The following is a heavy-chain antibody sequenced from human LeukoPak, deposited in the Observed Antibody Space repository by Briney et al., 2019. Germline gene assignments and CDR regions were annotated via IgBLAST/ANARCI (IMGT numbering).Heavy chain of an antibody. V-gene: IGHV3-23*01. Sequence: GGSLRLSCAASGFTFNSYAMSWVRQAPGKGLEWVSAISGSGGSTYYADSVKGRFTISRDNSRNTLFLQLNSLRAEDTAVYFCTAKGGTVSTLYWGQGSLVTVSS. CDR3: TAKGGTVSTLY. D-gene: IGHD4-11*01. CDR2: ISGSGGST. J-gene: IGHJ4*02. CDR1: GFTFNSYA.